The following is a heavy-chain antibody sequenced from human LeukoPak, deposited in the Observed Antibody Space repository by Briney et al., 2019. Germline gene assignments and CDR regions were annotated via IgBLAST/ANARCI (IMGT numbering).Heavy chain of an antibody. V-gene: IGHV3-23*01. CDR1: GFTFSSYA. CDR2: ITGDDST. Sequence: PGGSLRLSCAASGFTFSSYAMSWVRQAPGKGLEWVSSITGDDSTYYADSVKGRFTISRDTSSNTLYLQMNSLRAEDTALYYCAKGHYDFRDYWGQGTLVTVSS. J-gene: IGHJ4*02. CDR3: AKGHYDFRDY. D-gene: IGHD3-3*01.